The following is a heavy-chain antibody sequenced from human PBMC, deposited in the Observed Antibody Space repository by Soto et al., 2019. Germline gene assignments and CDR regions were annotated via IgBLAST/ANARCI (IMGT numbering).Heavy chain of an antibody. CDR2: IYYSGST. CDR1: GGSISSGGYS. J-gene: IGHJ3*02. Sequence: PSETLSLTCAVSGGSISSGGYSWSWIRQPPGKGLEWIGYIYYSGSTYYNPSLKSRVTISVDTSKNQFSLKLSSVTAADTAVYYCARHLGTVTMIVAVNAFDIWGQGTMVTVSS. V-gene: IGHV4-30-2*03. D-gene: IGHD3-22*01. CDR3: ARHLGTVTMIVAVNAFDI.